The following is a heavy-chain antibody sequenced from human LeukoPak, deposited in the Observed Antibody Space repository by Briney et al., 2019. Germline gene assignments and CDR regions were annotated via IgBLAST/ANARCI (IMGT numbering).Heavy chain of an antibody. CDR3: ANYYDSSGYLCIDY. CDR1: GVTLSSYA. CDR2: ISGSGGST. V-gene: IGHV3-23*01. D-gene: IGHD3-22*01. Sequence: GGSLRLSCTASGVTLSSYAMSWARQAPGKGLEWVSAISGSGGSTYYADSVKGRFTISRDNSKNTLYLQMNSLRAEDTAVYYCANYYDSSGYLCIDYWGQGTLVTVSS. J-gene: IGHJ4*02.